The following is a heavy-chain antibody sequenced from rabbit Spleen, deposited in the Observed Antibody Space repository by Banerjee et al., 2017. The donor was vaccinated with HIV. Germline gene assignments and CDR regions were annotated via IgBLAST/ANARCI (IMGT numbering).Heavy chain of an antibody. J-gene: IGHJ4*01. V-gene: IGHV1S47*01. Sequence: QEQLVESGGGLVQPGGSLKLPCKASGFDFSSYGVSWVRQAPGKGLEWIGYIDPIFGSTYYASWVNGRFSISRENTQNTVSLQLNSLTAADTATYFCARETSSGWGIISFYFSLWGPGTLVTVS. CDR3: ARETSSGWGIISFYFSL. CDR2: IDPIFGST. D-gene: IGHD4-1*01. CDR1: GFDFSSYG.